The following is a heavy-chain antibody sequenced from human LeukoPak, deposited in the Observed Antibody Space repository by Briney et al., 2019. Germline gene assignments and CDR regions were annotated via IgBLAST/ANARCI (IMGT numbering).Heavy chain of an antibody. V-gene: IGHV4-4*07. CDR3: ARVGPYGGPYYFDY. CDR2: IYTSGST. Sequence: SETLSLTCTVSGGSISSYYWSWIRQPAGKGLEWIGRIYTSGSTNYNPSLKSRVTMSVDTSKNQFSLKLSSVSAADTAVYYCARVGPYGGPYYFDYWGQGTLVTVSS. CDR1: GGSISSYY. D-gene: IGHD4-23*01. J-gene: IGHJ4*02.